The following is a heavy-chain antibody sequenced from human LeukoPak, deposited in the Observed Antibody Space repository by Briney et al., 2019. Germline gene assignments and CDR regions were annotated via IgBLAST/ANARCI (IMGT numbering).Heavy chain of an antibody. CDR2: IYYSGST. Sequence: SETLSLTCTVSGGSISSYYWSWIRQPPGKGLEWIGYIYYSGSTNYNPSLKSRVTISVDTAKNQFSLKLSSVTAADTAVYYCARVLNYYDSSGYYTPLKYFDYWGQGTLVTVFS. D-gene: IGHD3-22*01. V-gene: IGHV4-59*01. J-gene: IGHJ4*02. CDR3: ARVLNYYDSSGYYTPLKYFDY. CDR1: GGSISSYY.